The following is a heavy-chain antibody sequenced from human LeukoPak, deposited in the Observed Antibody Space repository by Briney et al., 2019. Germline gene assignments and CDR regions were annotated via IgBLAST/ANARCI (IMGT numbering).Heavy chain of an antibody. CDR2: IDPNSGGT. CDR3: ARGTSVVDAFDI. J-gene: IGHJ3*02. Sequence: ASVKVSCKASGYTFTGYYMHWVRQASGQGLEWMGWIDPNSGGTNYAQKFQGWVTMTRDTSISTAYMELSRLRSDDTAVYYCARGTSVVDAFDIWGQGTMVTVSS. V-gene: IGHV1-2*04. CDR1: GYTFTGYY. D-gene: IGHD2-15*01.